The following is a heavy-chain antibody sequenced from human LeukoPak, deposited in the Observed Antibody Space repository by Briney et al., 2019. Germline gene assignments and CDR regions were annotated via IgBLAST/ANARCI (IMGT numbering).Heavy chain of an antibody. D-gene: IGHD3-10*01. CDR2: ISASNGNT. V-gene: IGHV1-18*01. CDR1: GYTFTSYG. J-gene: IGHJ5*02. CDR3: ARVAPPPMVRGVMFVWFDP. Sequence: GASVKVSCKASGYTFTSYGISWVRQAPGQGLEWMGWISASNGNTNYAQKLQGRVTMTTDTSTSTAYMELRSLRSDDTAVYYCARVAPPPMVRGVMFVWFDPWGQGTLVTVSS.